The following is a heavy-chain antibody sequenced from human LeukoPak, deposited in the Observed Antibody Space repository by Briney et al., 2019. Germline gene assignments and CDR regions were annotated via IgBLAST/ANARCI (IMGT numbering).Heavy chain of an antibody. Sequence: GSLRLSCAASGFTVSSNYMSWVRQAPGKGLEWIGSIYHSGSTYYNPSLKSRVTISVDTSKNQFSLKLSSATAADTAVYYCARTYYYDSSGYVKYYFDYWGQGTLVTVSS. J-gene: IGHJ4*02. D-gene: IGHD3-22*01. CDR3: ARTYYYDSSGYVKYYFDY. V-gene: IGHV4-38-2*01. CDR2: IYHSGST. CDR1: GFTVSSNY.